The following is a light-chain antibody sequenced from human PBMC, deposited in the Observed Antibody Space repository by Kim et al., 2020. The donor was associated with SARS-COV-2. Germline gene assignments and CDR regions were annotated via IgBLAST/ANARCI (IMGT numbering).Light chain of an antibody. J-gene: IGLJ3*02. CDR3: NSRDNNGKVV. Sequence: VALGQTVTITCQGDSLRSYDASWYHQKAGQAPVLVIYGKNDRPSGIPDRLPGSRSGNTASLTITGAQAEDAADYYCNSRDNNGKVVFGGGTQLTVL. CDR1: SLRSYD. CDR2: GKN. V-gene: IGLV3-19*01.